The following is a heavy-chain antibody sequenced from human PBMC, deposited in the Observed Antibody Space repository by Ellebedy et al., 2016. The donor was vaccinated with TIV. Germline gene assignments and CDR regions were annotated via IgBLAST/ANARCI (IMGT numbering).Heavy chain of an antibody. Sequence: PGGSLRLSCAASGFTISTYWMTRVRQAPGKGLEWVASIKEDGNEIEYLDSVKGRFTISRDNAKKSLYLQMNSLTAEDTAVYYCARIEIMLRGDPFDYWGQGTLVTVSS. CDR1: GFTISTYW. V-gene: IGHV3-7*01. D-gene: IGHD3-16*01. J-gene: IGHJ4*02. CDR3: ARIEIMLRGDPFDY. CDR2: IKEDGNEI.